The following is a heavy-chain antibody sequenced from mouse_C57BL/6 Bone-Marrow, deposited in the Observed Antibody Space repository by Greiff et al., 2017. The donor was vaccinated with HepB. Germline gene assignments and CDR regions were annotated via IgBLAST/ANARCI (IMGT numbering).Heavy chain of an antibody. V-gene: IGHV1-15*01. CDR3: TRRDYGSSFY. CDR2: IDPETGGT. CDR1: GYTFTDYE. J-gene: IGHJ2*01. D-gene: IGHD1-1*01. Sequence: LVESGAELVRPGASVTLSCKASGYTFTDYEMHWVKQTPVHGLEWIGAIDPETGGTAYNQKFKGKAILTADKSSSTAYMELRSLTSEDSAVYYCTRRDYGSSFYWGQGTTLTVSS.